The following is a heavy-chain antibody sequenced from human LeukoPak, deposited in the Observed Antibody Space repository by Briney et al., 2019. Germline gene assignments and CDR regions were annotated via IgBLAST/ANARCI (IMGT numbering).Heavy chain of an antibody. V-gene: IGHV1-18*01. CDR3: ARDLRVWIQLWGDYYMDV. D-gene: IGHD5-18*01. Sequence: GASVKVSCKASGYTFTSYGISWVRQAPGQGFEWMGWISGYNGNTNYAQKLQGRVTMTTDTSTSTAYMELRSLRSDDTAVYYCARDLRVWIQLWGDYYMDVWGKGTTVTVSS. J-gene: IGHJ6*03. CDR2: ISGYNGNT. CDR1: GYTFTSYG.